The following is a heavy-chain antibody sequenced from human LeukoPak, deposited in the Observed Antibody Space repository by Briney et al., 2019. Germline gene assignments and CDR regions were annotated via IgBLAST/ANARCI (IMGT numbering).Heavy chain of an antibody. Sequence: ASVKVSCKASGYTFTSYDINWVRQATGQGLEWMGWMNPNSGNTGYAQKFQGRVTITRNTSISTAYMELSSLRSEDTAVYYCASGDYGGNSEYFQHWGQGTLVTVSS. CDR1: GYTFTSYD. V-gene: IGHV1-8*03. J-gene: IGHJ1*01. CDR2: MNPNSGNT. CDR3: ASGDYGGNSEYFQH. D-gene: IGHD4-23*01.